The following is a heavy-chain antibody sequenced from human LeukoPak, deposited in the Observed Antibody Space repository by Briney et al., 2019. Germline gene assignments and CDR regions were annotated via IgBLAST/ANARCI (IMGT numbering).Heavy chain of an antibody. D-gene: IGHD6-19*01. CDR3: AKDPNSSGWYLYYFDY. CDR1: GFTFSSYA. Sequence: GVSQRLFCAASGFTFSSYAMSWVRHAPGKGLEWVCSFSGSGGSTYYADSVKGRFTISRDNSKNTLYLQMNSLRAEDTAVYYCAKDPNSSGWYLYYFDYWGQGTLVTVSS. V-gene: IGHV3-23*01. CDR2: FSGSGGST. J-gene: IGHJ4*02.